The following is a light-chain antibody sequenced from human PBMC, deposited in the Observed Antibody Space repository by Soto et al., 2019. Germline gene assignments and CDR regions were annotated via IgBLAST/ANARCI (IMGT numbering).Light chain of an antibody. CDR3: KQLNTYLIT. CDR1: QGISGY. V-gene: IGKV1-9*01. Sequence: DIQLTQSPSFLSASVGDRVTITCRASQGISGYLAWYQQKPGKVPKLLIYSTSTLQSGVQSRFSGSASGTEFTLSIRGLQPEDFATYYCKQLNTYLITVGQGTRVEIK. CDR2: STS. J-gene: IGKJ5*01.